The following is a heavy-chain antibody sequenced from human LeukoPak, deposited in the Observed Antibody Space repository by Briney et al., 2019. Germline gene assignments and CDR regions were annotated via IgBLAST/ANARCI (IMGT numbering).Heavy chain of an antibody. D-gene: IGHD4-11*01. CDR2: MTGSGGST. Sequence: GGSLRLSCAASGFTFSSYAMSWVRQAPGKGLEWVSTMTGSGGSTSYAASVKGRFTISRDNSKNTLYLQMNSLRAEDTAVYYCAQVLTEAPNWFDPWGQGTLVTVS. CDR1: GFTFSSYA. V-gene: IGHV3-23*01. J-gene: IGHJ5*02. CDR3: AQVLTEAPNWFDP.